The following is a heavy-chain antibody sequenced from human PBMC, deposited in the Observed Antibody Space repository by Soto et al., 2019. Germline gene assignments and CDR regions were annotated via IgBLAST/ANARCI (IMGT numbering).Heavy chain of an antibody. CDR1: GFTFSSYA. D-gene: IGHD3-3*01. CDR3: AKDQGGTIQPYGMDV. Sequence: GGSLRLSCAASGFTFSSYAMSWVRQAPGKGLEWVSAISGSGGSTYYADSVKGRFTISRDNSKNTLYLQMNSLRAEDTAVYCCAKDQGGTIQPYGMDVWGQGTTVTVSS. CDR2: ISGSGGST. V-gene: IGHV3-23*01. J-gene: IGHJ6*02.